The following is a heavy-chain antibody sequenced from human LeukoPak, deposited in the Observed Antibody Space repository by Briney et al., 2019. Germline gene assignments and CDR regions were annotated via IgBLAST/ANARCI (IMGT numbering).Heavy chain of an antibody. Sequence: GGSLRLSCAASGFTFDDYAMHWVRQAPGKGLEWVSGISWNSGSIGYADSVKGRFTISRDNAKNSLYLQMNSLRAEDTALYYCAKDISWYSGTLDYRGQGTLVTVSS. CDR2: ISWNSGSI. CDR3: AKDISWYSGTLDY. J-gene: IGHJ4*02. D-gene: IGHD6-13*01. CDR1: GFTFDDYA. V-gene: IGHV3-9*01.